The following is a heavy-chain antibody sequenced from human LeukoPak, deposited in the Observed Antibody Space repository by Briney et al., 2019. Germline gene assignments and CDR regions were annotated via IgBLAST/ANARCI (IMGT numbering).Heavy chain of an antibody. CDR2: ISSSSSYI. D-gene: IGHD3-10*01. Sequence: PGGSLRLSCAASGFTFSSYSMNWVRQAPGKGLEWVSSISSSSSYIYYADSVKGRFTISRDNSKNTLYLQMNSLRVEDTAVYYCAKNYGFDYWGQGTLVTVSS. V-gene: IGHV3-21*06. CDR1: GFTFSSYS. J-gene: IGHJ4*02. CDR3: AKNYGFDY.